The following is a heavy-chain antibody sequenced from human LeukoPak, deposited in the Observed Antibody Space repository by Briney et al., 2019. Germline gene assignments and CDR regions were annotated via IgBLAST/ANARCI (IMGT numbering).Heavy chain of an antibody. D-gene: IGHD3-22*01. J-gene: IGHJ4*02. Sequence: ASVTVSCKASGYNFLTYGINWARQAPGQGLEWMGWISAYNGHTIYAQQFQGRVTMTTDTYTNTAYMDLRSLTSDDTAVYYCARESYYDSSGYYYYVNWGQGTLVTVSS. V-gene: IGHV1-18*01. CDR1: GYNFLTYG. CDR2: ISAYNGHT. CDR3: ARESYYDSSGYYYYVN.